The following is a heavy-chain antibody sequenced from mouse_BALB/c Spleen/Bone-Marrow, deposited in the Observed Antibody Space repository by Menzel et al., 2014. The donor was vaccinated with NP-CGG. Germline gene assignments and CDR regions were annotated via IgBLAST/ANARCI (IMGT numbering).Heavy chain of an antibody. CDR2: IRNKANGYTT. J-gene: IGHJ1*01. CDR3: ARDINYGYYWYFDV. V-gene: IGHV7-3*02. CDR1: GFTFTDYY. Sequence: EVKLVESGGGLVQPGGSLRLSCATSGFTFTDYYMSWVRQPPGKALEWLGFIRNKANGYTTEYSASVKGRFTISRDNSQSILYLQMNTLRAEDSATYYYARDINYGYYWYFDVWGAGTTVTVSS. D-gene: IGHD2-2*01.